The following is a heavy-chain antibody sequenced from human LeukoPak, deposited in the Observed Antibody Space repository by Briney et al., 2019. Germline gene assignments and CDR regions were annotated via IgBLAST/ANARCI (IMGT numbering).Heavy chain of an antibody. CDR1: GYSFTIYW. Sequence: GEPLKISCKASGYSFTIYWIGWVRQMPGKGLEWMGIIYPGDSDTRYSPSFQGQVTISADKSISTAYPQWSSLKASDTAMYYCARSIVGATTVDAFDIWGQGTMVTGSA. CDR2: IYPGDSDT. CDR3: ARSIVGATTVDAFDI. V-gene: IGHV5-51*01. D-gene: IGHD1-26*01. J-gene: IGHJ3*02.